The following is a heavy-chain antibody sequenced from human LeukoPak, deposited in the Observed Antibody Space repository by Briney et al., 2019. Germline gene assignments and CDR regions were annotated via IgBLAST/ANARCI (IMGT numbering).Heavy chain of an antibody. CDR1: GYTFTSYD. V-gene: IGHV1-8*01. J-gene: IGHJ3*01. Sequence: GASVKVSCKASGYTFTSYDINWVRQATGQGLEWMGWMNPNSGNTGYAQKFQGRVTMTRNTSISTAYMELSSLRSEDTAVYYCAGRRQVTYYAPYAFDLWGQGTGVTVSS. CDR2: MNPNSGNT. CDR3: AGRRQVTYYAPYAFDL. D-gene: IGHD1-26*01.